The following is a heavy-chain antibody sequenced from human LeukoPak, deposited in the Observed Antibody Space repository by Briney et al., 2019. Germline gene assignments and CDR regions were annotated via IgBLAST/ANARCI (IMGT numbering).Heavy chain of an antibody. CDR1: GGSISSGGYS. V-gene: IGHV4-30-2*03. CDR2: IYHSGST. Sequence: SETLSLTCTVSGGSISSGGYSWSWIRQPPGKGLEWIGYIYHSGSTYYNPSLKSRVTISVDTSKNQFSLKLSSVTAADTAVYYCARHFYDFWSGYPTAAPYYFDYWGQGTLVTVSS. D-gene: IGHD3-3*01. J-gene: IGHJ4*02. CDR3: ARHFYDFWSGYPTAAPYYFDY.